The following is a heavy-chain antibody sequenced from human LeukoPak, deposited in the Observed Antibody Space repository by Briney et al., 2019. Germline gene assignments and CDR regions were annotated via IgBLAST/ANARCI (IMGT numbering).Heavy chain of an antibody. CDR2: IYTSGST. J-gene: IGHJ6*03. D-gene: IGHD4-23*01. V-gene: IGHV4-4*07. CDR1: GGSISSYY. Sequence: SETLSLTCTVPGGSISSYYWSWLRQPAGKGLEWIGRIYTSGSTNYNPSLKSRVTMSVDTSKNQFSLKLSSVTAADTAVYYCAREGYGGNSRGYYYYMDVWGKGTTVTVSS. CDR3: AREGYGGNSRGYYYYMDV.